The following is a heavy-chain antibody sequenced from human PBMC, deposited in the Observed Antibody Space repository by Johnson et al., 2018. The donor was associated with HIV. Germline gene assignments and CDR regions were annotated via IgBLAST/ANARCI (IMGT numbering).Heavy chain of an antibody. J-gene: IGHJ3*02. CDR3: ARGSRYTHDNDDVYLLQAFDI. CDR2: ISYDGSDK. CDR1: GFTFTFNA. Sequence: VQLVESGGGVVQPGRSLRLSCAASGFTFTFNAMHWVRQAPGKGLEWVAVISYDGSDKYYAASVKGRFTISRDSSKNTLYLQMNTLRADDTAVYYCARGSRYTHDNDDVYLLQAFDIWGQGTMVIVSS. V-gene: IGHV3-30*04. D-gene: IGHD3-16*01.